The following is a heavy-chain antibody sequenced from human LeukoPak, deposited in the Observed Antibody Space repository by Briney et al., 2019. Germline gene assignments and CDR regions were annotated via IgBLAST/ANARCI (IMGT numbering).Heavy chain of an antibody. Sequence: PGGSLRLSCAASGFTFINYAMSWVRQAPGKGLEYISTFSVSDGRTYYADSVKGRFAISRDNSKYTLYLQMNSLRAEDTAVYYCAKQHAATGGYFDYWGQGTLVTASS. CDR3: AKQHAATGGYFDY. V-gene: IGHV3-23*01. D-gene: IGHD3-10*01. CDR1: GFTFINYA. J-gene: IGHJ4*02. CDR2: FSVSDGRT.